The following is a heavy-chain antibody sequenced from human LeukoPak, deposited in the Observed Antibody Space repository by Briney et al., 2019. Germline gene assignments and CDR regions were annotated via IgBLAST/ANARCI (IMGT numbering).Heavy chain of an antibody. Sequence: PGRSLRLSCAASGFTFSSYAMHWVRQAPGKGLEWVAVISYDGSNKFYADSVKGRFTLSRDNSKNTLYLQMNSLRMEDTAVYYCGRGSVGFGELNYWGQGTLVTVSS. D-gene: IGHD3-10*01. CDR1: GFTFSSYA. CDR3: GRGSVGFGELNY. CDR2: ISYDGSNK. J-gene: IGHJ4*02. V-gene: IGHV3-30-3*01.